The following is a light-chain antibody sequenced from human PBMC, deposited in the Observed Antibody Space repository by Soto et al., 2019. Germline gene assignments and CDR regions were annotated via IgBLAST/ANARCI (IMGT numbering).Light chain of an antibody. CDR1: QSVSSSH. CDR3: QHYNPSPPTGT. J-gene: IGKJ4*01. CDR2: GAS. Sequence: VLTQSPGTLSLSPGERATLSCRASQSVSSSHVAWYQQTLGQAPRLLIYGASSRATGIPDRFSGSRSGTDFTLTITRLEPEDFAVYYCQHYNPSPPTGTFGGGTKVEIK. V-gene: IGKV3-20*01.